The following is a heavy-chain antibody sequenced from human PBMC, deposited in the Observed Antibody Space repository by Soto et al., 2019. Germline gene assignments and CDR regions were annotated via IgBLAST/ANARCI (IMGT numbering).Heavy chain of an antibody. CDR3: ASSIVPAAKGGVWDYGMDV. CDR1: GGSISSYY. J-gene: IGHJ6*02. CDR2: IYYSGST. D-gene: IGHD2-2*01. V-gene: IGHV4-59*01. Sequence: SETLSLTCTVSGGSISSYYWSWIRQPPGKGLEWIGYIYYSGSTNYNPSLKSRVTISVDTSKNQFSLKLSSVTAADTAVYYCASSIVPAAKGGVWDYGMDVWGQGTTVTVSS.